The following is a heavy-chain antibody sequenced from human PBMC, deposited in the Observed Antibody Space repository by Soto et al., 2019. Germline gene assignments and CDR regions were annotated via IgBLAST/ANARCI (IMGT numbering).Heavy chain of an antibody. J-gene: IGHJ6*02. D-gene: IGHD1-26*01. Sequence: GASVKVSCKASGYTFTSYGISWVRQAPGQGLEWMGWISAYNGNTNYAQKLQGRVTMTTDTSTSTAYMELRSLRSDDTAVYYCARTSMGATIFYYYGMDVWGQGTTVTVSS. CDR2: ISAYNGNT. CDR3: ARTSMGATIFYYYGMDV. V-gene: IGHV1-18*04. CDR1: GYTFTSYG.